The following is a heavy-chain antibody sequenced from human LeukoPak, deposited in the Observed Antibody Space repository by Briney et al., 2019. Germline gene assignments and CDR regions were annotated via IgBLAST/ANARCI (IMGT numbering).Heavy chain of an antibody. CDR2: INPSGGST. J-gene: IGHJ4*02. V-gene: IGHV1-46*01. CDR1: GGTFSSYA. CDR3: ARGITTYFLDY. Sequence: ASVKVSCKASGGTFSSYAISWVRQAPGQGLEWMGIINPSGGSTSYAQKFQGGVTMTRDTSTSTVYMELSSLRSEDTAVYYCARGITTYFLDYWGQGTLVTVSS. D-gene: IGHD3-22*01.